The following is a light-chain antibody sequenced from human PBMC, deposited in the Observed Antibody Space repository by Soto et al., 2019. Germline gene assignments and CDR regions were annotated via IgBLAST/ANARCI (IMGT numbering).Light chain of an antibody. CDR3: QQYNLWPPEP. Sequence: EIVVTQSPATLSVSLGGRATLSCRASQSVSTDLAWYQQRPVQAPRLLIFGASTRATGIPARFTGSGSGTEFILTISSLQSEDSAIYYCQQYNLWPPEPSGQGTKVDIK. J-gene: IGKJ1*01. CDR2: GAS. V-gene: IGKV3-15*01. CDR1: QSVSTD.